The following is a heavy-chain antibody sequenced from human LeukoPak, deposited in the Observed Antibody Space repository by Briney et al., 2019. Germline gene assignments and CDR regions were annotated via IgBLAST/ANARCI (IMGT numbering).Heavy chain of an antibody. CDR3: AGRRYGSGLDFDY. V-gene: IGHV4-39*01. Sequence: SETLSLTCTVSGGSISSSSYYWGWIRQPPGKGLEWIGSIYYSGSTYYNPSLKSRVTISIDTSKNQFSLKLSSVTAADTAVYYCAGRRYGSGLDFDYWGQGTLVTVSS. D-gene: IGHD3-10*01. CDR2: IYYSGST. CDR1: GGSISSSSYY. J-gene: IGHJ4*02.